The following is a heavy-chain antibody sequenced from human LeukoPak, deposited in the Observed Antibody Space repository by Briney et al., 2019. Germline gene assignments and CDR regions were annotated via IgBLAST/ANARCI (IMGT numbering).Heavy chain of an antibody. J-gene: IGHJ3*02. CDR3: AKLGHVVPAAMNAFDI. V-gene: IGHV3-30*02. CDR2: IRYDGSNK. CDR1: GFTFSSYG. Sequence: PGGSLRLSCAASGFTFSSYGMHWVRQAPGKGLEWVAFIRYDGSNKYYADSVKGRFTISRDNSKNTLYLQMNSLRAEDTAVYYCAKLGHVVPAAMNAFDIWGQGTMVTVSS. D-gene: IGHD2-2*01.